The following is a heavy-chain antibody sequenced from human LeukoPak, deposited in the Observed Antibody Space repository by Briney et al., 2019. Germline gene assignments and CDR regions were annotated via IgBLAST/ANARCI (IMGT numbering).Heavy chain of an antibody. CDR2: IYHSGST. V-gene: IGHV4-4*02. Sequence: PSETLSLTCAVSGGSISSNNWWSWVRQPPGKGLEWIEEIYHSGSTNYNPSLKSRVTISVDKSKNQFSLKLSSVTAADTAVYYCARRSFYGDYVGWFDPWGQGTLVTVSS. J-gene: IGHJ5*02. CDR3: ARRSFYGDYVGWFDP. D-gene: IGHD4-17*01. CDR1: GGSISSNNW.